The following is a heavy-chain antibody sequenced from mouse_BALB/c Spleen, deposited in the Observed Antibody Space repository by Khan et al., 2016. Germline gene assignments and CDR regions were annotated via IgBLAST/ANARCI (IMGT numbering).Heavy chain of an antibody. CDR3: ARSVYGSFYAIDY. J-gene: IGHJ4*01. V-gene: IGHV3-2*02. CDR2: ISYSGST. CDR1: GYSITSDYA. Sequence: EVQLQESGPGLVKPSQSLSLTCTVTGYSITSDYAWNWIRQFPGNKLEWMGYISYSGSTSYNPSLKSRISITRDTSKNQFFLQLNSVTTEDTATXYSARSVYGSFYAIDYWGQGTSVTVSS. D-gene: IGHD1-1*01.